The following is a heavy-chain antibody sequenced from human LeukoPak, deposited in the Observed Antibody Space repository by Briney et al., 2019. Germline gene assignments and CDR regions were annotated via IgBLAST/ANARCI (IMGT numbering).Heavy chain of an antibody. CDR3: AKEKLPSGYSFLTDY. Sequence: GGSLRLSCAASGFTFSSYGMHWVRQAPGKGLEWVAVISYDGPNEYYADSVKGRFTISRDDSKSTLYLQMNSLRAEDTAVYYCAKEKLPSGYSFLTDYWGQGTLVTVSS. CDR2: ISYDGPNE. CDR1: GFTFSSYG. J-gene: IGHJ4*02. D-gene: IGHD5-18*01. V-gene: IGHV3-30*18.